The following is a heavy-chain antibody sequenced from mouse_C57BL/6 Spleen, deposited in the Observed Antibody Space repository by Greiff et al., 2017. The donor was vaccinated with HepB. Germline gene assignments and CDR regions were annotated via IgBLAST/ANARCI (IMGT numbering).Heavy chain of an antibody. J-gene: IGHJ2*01. V-gene: IGHV7-3*01. Sequence: EVKLVESGGGLVQPGGSLSLSCAASGFTFTDYYMSWVRQPPGKALEWLGFIRNKANGYTTEYSASVKGRFTISRDNSQSILYLQMNALRAEDSATYYCARNCGSSPFDYWGQGTTLTVSS. D-gene: IGHD1-1*01. CDR3: ARNCGSSPFDY. CDR1: GFTFTDYY. CDR2: IRNKANGYTT.